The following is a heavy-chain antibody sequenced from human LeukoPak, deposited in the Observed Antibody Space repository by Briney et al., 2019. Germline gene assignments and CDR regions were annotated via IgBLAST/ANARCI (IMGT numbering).Heavy chain of an antibody. CDR1: GGSFSGYY. D-gene: IGHD1-26*01. J-gene: IGHJ6*02. V-gene: IGHV4-34*01. CDR2: INHSGST. CDR3: ARSGASDYGMDV. Sequence: PSETLSLTCAVYGGSFSGYYWSWIRPPPGKGLEWIGEINHSGSTNYNPSLKSRVTISVDTSKNQFSLKLSSVTAADAAVYYCARSGASDYGMDVWGQGTTVTVSS.